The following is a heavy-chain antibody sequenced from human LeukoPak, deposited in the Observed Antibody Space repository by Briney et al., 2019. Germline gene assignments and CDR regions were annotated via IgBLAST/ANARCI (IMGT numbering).Heavy chain of an antibody. CDR1: GFTFSRHA. Sequence: GGSLRLSCAASGFTFSRHAMTWVRQAPGKGLEWVSVIYSGGSTYYADSVKGRFTISRDNSKNTLYLQMNSLRAEDTAVYYCARDAPYGSGSYYPDAFDIWGQGTMVTVYS. CDR3: ARDAPYGSGSYYPDAFDI. J-gene: IGHJ3*02. D-gene: IGHD3-10*01. CDR2: IYSGGST. V-gene: IGHV3-66*01.